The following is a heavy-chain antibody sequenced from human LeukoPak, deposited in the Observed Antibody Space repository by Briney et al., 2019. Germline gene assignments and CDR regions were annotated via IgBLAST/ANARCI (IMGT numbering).Heavy chain of an antibody. CDR3: AKGERCTGNSFWYFDL. J-gene: IGHJ2*01. CDR1: GFTFSSYG. CDR2: ISSSGRST. V-gene: IGHV3-23*01. Sequence: GESLRLSCAASGFTFSSYGMNWVRQAPGKGLEWVSGISSSGRSTYYADSVKGRFTISRDNSNNTLYLQLNSLRAENTAVYYCAKGERCTGNSFWYFDLWSRGTLVTVS. D-gene: IGHD4-23*01.